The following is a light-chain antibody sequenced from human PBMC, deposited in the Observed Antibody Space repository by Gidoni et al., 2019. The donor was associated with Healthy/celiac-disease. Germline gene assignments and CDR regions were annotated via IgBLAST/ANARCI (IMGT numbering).Light chain of an antibody. CDR2: DAS. V-gene: IGKV3-11*01. CDR3: QQRSNWPPRT. CDR1: QRVSSY. Sequence: ELVLTQSPATLSLSPGERATLSCRTSQRVSSYLAWYQQKPGQAPRLLIYDASNRATGIPARFSGSGSGTDFTLTISSLEPEDFAVYYCQQRSNWPPRTFGGGTKVEIK. J-gene: IGKJ4*01.